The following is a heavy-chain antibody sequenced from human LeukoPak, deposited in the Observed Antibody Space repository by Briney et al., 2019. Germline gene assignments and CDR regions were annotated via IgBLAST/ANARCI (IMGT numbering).Heavy chain of an antibody. CDR3: AKAVAAPGAFDM. D-gene: IGHD6-19*01. J-gene: IGHJ3*02. Sequence: RGRSLRLPCAASGFPFDESAMQWVRHAPGKGLEWVSGIGWECKSIIYADSVKGRFTISRDNAKNSLYLQMNSLRAEETALYYCAKAVAAPGAFDMGGRGTVVTVSS. CDR2: IGWECKSI. V-gene: IGHV3-9*01. CDR1: GFPFDESA.